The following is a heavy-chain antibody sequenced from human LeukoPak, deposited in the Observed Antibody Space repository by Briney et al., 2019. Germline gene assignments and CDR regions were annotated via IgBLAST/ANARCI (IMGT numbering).Heavy chain of an antibody. CDR1: GGSFSGYY. CDR3: ARAIGYGDSPPDY. J-gene: IGHJ4*02. V-gene: IGHV4-34*01. D-gene: IGHD4-17*01. CDR2: INHSGST. Sequence: SETLSLTCAVYGGSFSGYYWSWIRQPPGKGLEWIGEINHSGSTNYNPSLKSRVTISVDTSKNQFSLKLSSVTAADTAVYYCARAIGYGDSPPDYWGQGTLVTVSS.